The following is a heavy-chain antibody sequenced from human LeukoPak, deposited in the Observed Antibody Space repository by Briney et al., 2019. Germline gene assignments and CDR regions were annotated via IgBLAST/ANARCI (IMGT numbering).Heavy chain of an antibody. CDR3: ARDRYDFWSGYYVY. V-gene: IGHV3-21*01. CDR2: ISSSSSYI. Sequence: PGGSLRLSCAASGFTFSSYSMNWVRQAPGKGLEWVSFISSSSSYIYYADSVKGRFTFSRDNAKNSLYLQMNSLRAEDTAVYYCARDRYDFWSGYYVYWGQGTLVTVSS. J-gene: IGHJ4*02. D-gene: IGHD3-3*01. CDR1: GFTFSSYS.